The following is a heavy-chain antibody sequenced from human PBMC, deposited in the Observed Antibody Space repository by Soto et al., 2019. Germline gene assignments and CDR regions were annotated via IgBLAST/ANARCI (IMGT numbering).Heavy chain of an antibody. CDR2: IKQDGSEK. V-gene: IGHV3-7*01. J-gene: IGHJ5*02. CDR1: GFTFSSYW. D-gene: IGHD6-13*01. Sequence: GESLKISCAASGFTFSSYWMSWVRQAPGKGLEWVANIKQDGSEKYYVDSVKGRFTISRDNAKNSLYLQMNSLRAEDTAVYYCARDGESSSWYERADWFDPWGQGTLVTVSS. CDR3: ARDGESSSWYERADWFDP.